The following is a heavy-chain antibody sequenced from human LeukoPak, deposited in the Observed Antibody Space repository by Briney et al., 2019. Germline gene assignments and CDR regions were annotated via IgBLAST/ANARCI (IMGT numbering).Heavy chain of an antibody. CDR2: ISNSGNTI. CDR1: GFTFSTCE. Sequence: GSLRLSCAASGFTFSTCEMNWVRQAPGKGLEWVSYISNSGNTIYYADSVKGRFTISRDNAKNSLYLQTNSLRADDTAVYYCARGPMFRGFLIRRSKSGYFDFWGQGTLVTVSS. J-gene: IGHJ4*02. V-gene: IGHV3-48*03. D-gene: IGHD3-10*01. CDR3: ARGPMFRGFLIRRSKSGYFDF.